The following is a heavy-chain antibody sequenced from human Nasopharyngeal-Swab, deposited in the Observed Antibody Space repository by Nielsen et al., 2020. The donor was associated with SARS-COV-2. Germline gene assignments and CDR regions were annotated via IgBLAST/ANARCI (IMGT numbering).Heavy chain of an antibody. CDR3: ARELPSLVTMVRGVIAHYYGMDV. D-gene: IGHD3-10*01. Sequence: GGSLRFSCAASGFTFSSYAMSWVRQAPGKGLEWVSAISGSGGSTYYADSVKGRFTISRDNSKNTLYLQMNSLRAEDTAVYYCARELPSLVTMVRGVIAHYYGMDVWGQGTTVTVSS. V-gene: IGHV3-23*01. J-gene: IGHJ6*02. CDR1: GFTFSSYA. CDR2: ISGSGGST.